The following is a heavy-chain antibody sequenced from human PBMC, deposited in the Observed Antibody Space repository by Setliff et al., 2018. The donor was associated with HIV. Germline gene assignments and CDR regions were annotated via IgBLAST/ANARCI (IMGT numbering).Heavy chain of an antibody. V-gene: IGHV1-69*13. CDR1: GGTFRSYG. Sequence: ASVKVSCKASGGTFRSYGISWVRQAPGQGPEWMAGIIPMFGTTNYAQKFQGRVTITADESTGTAYMERSSLSSDDTAVYYCARVAEMATIGYNYFYMDVWGQGTTVTVSS. CDR3: ARVAEMATIGYNYFYMDV. J-gene: IGHJ6*03. CDR2: IIPMFGTT. D-gene: IGHD5-12*01.